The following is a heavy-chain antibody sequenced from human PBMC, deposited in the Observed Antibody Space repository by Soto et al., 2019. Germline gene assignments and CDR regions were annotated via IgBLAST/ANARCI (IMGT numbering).Heavy chain of an antibody. J-gene: IGHJ3*02. D-gene: IGHD2-15*01. Sequence: SETLSLTCTVSGGSISSGGYYWSWIRQHPGKGLEWIGYIYYSGSTYYNPSLKSRVTISVDTSKNQFSLKLSSVTAADTAVYYCARGVAVVVEQNAFDIWGQGTMVTVSS. V-gene: IGHV4-31*03. CDR3: ARGVAVVVEQNAFDI. CDR2: IYYSGST. CDR1: GGSISSGGYY.